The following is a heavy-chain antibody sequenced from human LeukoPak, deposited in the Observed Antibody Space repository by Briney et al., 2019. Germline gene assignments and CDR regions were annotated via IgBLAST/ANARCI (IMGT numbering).Heavy chain of an antibody. J-gene: IGHJ1*01. CDR1: GGSISSYY. CDR2: IYYSGST. CDR3: ASREYYYDSSSYYSYFQH. V-gene: IGHV4-59*01. D-gene: IGHD3-22*01. Sequence: PSETLSLTCTVSGGSISSYYWSWIRQPPGKGLEWIGYIYYSGSTNYNPSLTSRVTISVDTSKNQFSLKLSSVTAADTAVYYCASREYYYDSSSYYSYFQHWGQGTLVTVSS.